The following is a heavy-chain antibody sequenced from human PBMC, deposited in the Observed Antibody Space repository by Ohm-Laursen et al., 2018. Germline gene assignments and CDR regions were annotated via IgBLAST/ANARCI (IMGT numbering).Heavy chain of an antibody. Sequence: SETLSLTCTVSGGSISSGGYYWSWIRQHPGKGLEWIGYIYYSGSTYYNPSLKSRVTISVDTSKNQFSLKLSSVTAADTAVYYCARGSTNDVFDIWGQGTMVTASS. CDR1: GGSISSGGYY. J-gene: IGHJ3*02. V-gene: IGHV4-31*03. CDR3: ARGSTNDVFDI. D-gene: IGHD6-13*01. CDR2: IYYSGST.